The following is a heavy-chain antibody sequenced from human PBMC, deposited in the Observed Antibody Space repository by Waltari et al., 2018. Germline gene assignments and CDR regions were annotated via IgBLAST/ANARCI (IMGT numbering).Heavy chain of an antibody. D-gene: IGHD1-26*01. V-gene: IGHV4-39*07. J-gene: IGHJ4*02. CDR2: IYYSGST. CDR3: AREVSGATVDY. Sequence: QLQLQESGPGLVKPSETLSLTCTVSGGSISSSSYYWGWIRQPPGKGLEWIGSIYYSGSTYYSPTHKSRVTISVDTSKNQFSLKLSSVTAADTAVDYCAREVSGATVDYWGQGTLVTVSS. CDR1: GGSISSSSYY.